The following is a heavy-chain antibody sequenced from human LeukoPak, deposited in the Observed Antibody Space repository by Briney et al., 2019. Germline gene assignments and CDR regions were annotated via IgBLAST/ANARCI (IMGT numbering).Heavy chain of an antibody. D-gene: IGHD3-22*01. CDR1: GYTFINYY. V-gene: IGHV1-2*02. CDR2: INPNSGGT. J-gene: IGHJ4*02. Sequence: ASVKVSCKASGYTFINYYMHWVRQAPGQGLEWMGWINPNSGGTNYAQKFQGRVTMTRDTSISTAYMELSRLRSDDTAVYYCASLGSSGYYYPGDYWGQGTLVTVSS. CDR3: ASLGSSGYYYPGDY.